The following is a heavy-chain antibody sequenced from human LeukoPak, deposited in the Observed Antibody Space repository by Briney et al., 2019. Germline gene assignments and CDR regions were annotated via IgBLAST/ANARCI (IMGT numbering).Heavy chain of an antibody. CDR2: IRYDGINK. CDR1: GLTLGNHG. J-gene: IGHJ4*02. D-gene: IGHD5-12*01. Sequence: GGSLRLSCAASGLTLGNHGMHWVRQAPGKGLEWVSFIRYDGINKYYPDSVKGRFTISRDNSKNTLYLQMNSLRAEDTAVYYCAKDIATMRWLRPDPSVDYWGQGTLVTVSS. CDR3: AKDIATMRWLRPDPSVDY. V-gene: IGHV3-30*02.